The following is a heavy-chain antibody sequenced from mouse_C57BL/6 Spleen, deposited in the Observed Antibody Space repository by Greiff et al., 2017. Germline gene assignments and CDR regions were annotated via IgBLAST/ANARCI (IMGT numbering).Heavy chain of an antibody. CDR1: GFTFSSYG. D-gene: IGHD5-1*01. CDR2: ISSGGSYT. J-gene: IGHJ3*01. Sequence: VQLKESGGDLVKPGGSLKLSCAASGFTFSSYGMSWVRQTPDKRLEWVATISSGGSYTYYPDSVKGRFTISRDNAKNTLYLQMSSLKSEDTAMYYCARHEYFAYWGQGTLVTVSA. V-gene: IGHV5-6*01. CDR3: ARHEYFAY.